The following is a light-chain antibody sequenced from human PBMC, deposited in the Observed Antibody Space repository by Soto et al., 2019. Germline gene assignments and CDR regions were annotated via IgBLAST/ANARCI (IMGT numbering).Light chain of an antibody. J-gene: IGKJ1*01. Sequence: EIVMTQSPATLSVSPGERATLSCRASQSVSSNLAWYQQKPGQTPRLLSKDASTRATDIPARFSGSGSGTEFTLTISSLQSEDFAVYYCQQYNNWPLTFGQGTKVEIK. CDR1: QSVSSN. CDR2: DAS. CDR3: QQYNNWPLT. V-gene: IGKV3-15*01.